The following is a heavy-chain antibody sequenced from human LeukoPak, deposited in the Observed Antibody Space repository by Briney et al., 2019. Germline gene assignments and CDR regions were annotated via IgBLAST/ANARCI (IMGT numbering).Heavy chain of an antibody. V-gene: IGHV3-30*04. Sequence: GSLRLSCVASGFIFSSCAMYWVRQAPGKGLEWVAVISHDGTIEYYTDSVKGRFTISRDNSKNRLYLQMNSLRAEDTAVYYCARTTYSSSWLASWGYYFDYWGQGTLVTVSS. D-gene: IGHD6-13*01. CDR1: GFIFSSCA. CDR2: ISHDGTIE. J-gene: IGHJ4*02. CDR3: ARTTYSSSWLASWGYYFDY.